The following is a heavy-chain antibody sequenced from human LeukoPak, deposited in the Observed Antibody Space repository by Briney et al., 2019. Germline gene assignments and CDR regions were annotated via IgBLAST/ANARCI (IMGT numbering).Heavy chain of an antibody. CDR1: GYTFTGYY. V-gene: IGHV1-2*02. J-gene: IGHJ3*02. D-gene: IGHD3-3*01. CDR3: ARGDFWSGCLFDI. Sequence: PLASVKVSCKASGYTFTGYYMHWVRQAPGQGLEWMGWINPNSGGTNYAQKFQGRVTMTRDTSISTAYMELSRLRSDDTAVYYCARGDFWSGCLFDIWGQGTMVTVSS. CDR2: INPNSGGT.